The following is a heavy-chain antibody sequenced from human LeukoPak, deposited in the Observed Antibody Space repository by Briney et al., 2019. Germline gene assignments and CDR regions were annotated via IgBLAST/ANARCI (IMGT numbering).Heavy chain of an antibody. CDR3: ARELYPGY. D-gene: IGHD3-3*01. J-gene: IGHJ4*02. CDR2: ISSNSSTI. CDR1: GFTFSIYS. V-gene: IGHV3-48*01. Sequence: GGSLRLSCAASGFTFSIYSMNWVRQAPGKGLEWVSYISSNSSTIHYADSVKGRFTISRDNAKNSLYLQMNSLRAEDTAVYYCARELYPGYWGQGTLVTVSS.